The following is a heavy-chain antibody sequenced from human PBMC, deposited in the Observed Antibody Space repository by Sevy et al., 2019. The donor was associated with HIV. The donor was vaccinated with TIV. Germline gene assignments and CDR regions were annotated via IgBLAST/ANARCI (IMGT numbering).Heavy chain of an antibody. V-gene: IGHV4-4*02. CDR2: IYHSGST. CDR3: ARDARGFWSGYYRLPWSGGHSGGMDV. J-gene: IGHJ6*02. Sequence: SETLSLTCAVSGGSISSSNWWSWVRQPPGKGLEWIGEIYHSGSTNYNPSLKSRVTISVDKSKNQFSLKLSSVTAADTAVYYCARDARGFWSGYYRLPWSGGHSGGMDVWGQGTTVTVSS. CDR1: GGSISSSNW. D-gene: IGHD3-3*01.